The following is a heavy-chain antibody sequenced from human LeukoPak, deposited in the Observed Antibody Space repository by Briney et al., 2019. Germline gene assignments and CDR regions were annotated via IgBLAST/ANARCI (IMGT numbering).Heavy chain of an antibody. CDR2: INHYGTA. CDR1: GDSISNDYY. Sequence: SETLSLTCAVSGDSISNDYYWGWIRQPPGKVLEWIGSINHYGTAYYNPSLKSRVIISVDTSKNQFSLKLISVTATDTAVYYCARAYTKTTGLAVPWGAWGQGTLITASS. V-gene: IGHV4-38-2*01. D-gene: IGHD6-19*01. CDR3: ARAYTKTTGLAVPWGA. J-gene: IGHJ5*02.